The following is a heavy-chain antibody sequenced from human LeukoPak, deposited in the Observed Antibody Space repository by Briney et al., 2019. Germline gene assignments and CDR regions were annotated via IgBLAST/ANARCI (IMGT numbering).Heavy chain of an antibody. CDR2: ISSSSSYI. V-gene: IGHV3-21*01. Sequence: GRSLRLSCAASGFTFSSYSMNWVRQAPGKGLEWVSSISSSSSYIYYADSVKGRFTISRDNAKNSLYLQMNSLRAEDTAVYYCARDERVVVVPAAAMRRGWFDPWGQGTRVTVSS. D-gene: IGHD2-2*01. CDR1: GFTFSSYS. CDR3: ARDERVVVVPAAAMRRGWFDP. J-gene: IGHJ5*02.